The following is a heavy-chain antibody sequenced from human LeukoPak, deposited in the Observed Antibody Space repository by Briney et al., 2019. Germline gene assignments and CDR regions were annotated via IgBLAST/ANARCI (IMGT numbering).Heavy chain of an antibody. CDR3: ARGLGYCSGGSCYTTNYYYYGMDV. Sequence: SETLSLTCTAPGGPISSYPWSWIRQPPGKGLEWIGHIYYSGSTNYNPSPESRVTISVDTSTNQFSLKLSSVTAADTAVYYCARGLGYCSGGSCYTTNYYYYGMDVWGQGTTVTVSS. CDR2: IYYSGST. J-gene: IGHJ6*02. CDR1: GGPISSYP. V-gene: IGHV4-59*08. D-gene: IGHD2-15*01.